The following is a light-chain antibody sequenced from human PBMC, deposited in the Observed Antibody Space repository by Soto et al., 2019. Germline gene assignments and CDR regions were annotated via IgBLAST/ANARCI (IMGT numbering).Light chain of an antibody. V-gene: IGKV3-20*01. CDR1: QSVSSSY. J-gene: IGKJ4*01. CDR2: GAS. CDR3: HQYDSSPLT. Sequence: EIVLTQSPGPLSLSPGERATLSCRASQSVSSSYLAWYQQKPGQAPRLLIYGASSRATGIPDRFSGSGSGKDFTLTISRLEPEDFAVYYCHQYDSSPLTFGGGTKVEIK.